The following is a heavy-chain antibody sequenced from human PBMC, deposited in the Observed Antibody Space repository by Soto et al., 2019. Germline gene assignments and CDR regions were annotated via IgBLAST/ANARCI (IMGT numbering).Heavy chain of an antibody. D-gene: IGHD3-22*01. Sequence: GGSLRLSCAASGFTFSSYSMNWVRQAPGKGLEWVSSITGSSSYIYYADSVKGRFTISRDNAKNSLYPQMNSLRAEDTAVYYCARDVYYYDSSGYYLDAFDIWGQGTMVTVSS. V-gene: IGHV3-21*01. CDR2: ITGSSSYI. J-gene: IGHJ3*02. CDR1: GFTFSSYS. CDR3: ARDVYYYDSSGYYLDAFDI.